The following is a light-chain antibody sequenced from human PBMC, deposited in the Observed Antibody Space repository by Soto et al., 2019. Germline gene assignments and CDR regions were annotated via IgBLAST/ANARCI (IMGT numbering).Light chain of an antibody. V-gene: IGKV1-9*01. J-gene: IGKJ1*01. CDR3: QQYNSYPWT. Sequence: DIQLTQSPSFLSASVGDRVTVTCRASQGVSSYLAWYQQKPGKAPKLLIYKASTLEVGVPSRFSGSGSGTEFTLTISTLQPSDFATYYCQQYNSYPWTFGQGTKV. CDR2: KAS. CDR1: QGVSSY.